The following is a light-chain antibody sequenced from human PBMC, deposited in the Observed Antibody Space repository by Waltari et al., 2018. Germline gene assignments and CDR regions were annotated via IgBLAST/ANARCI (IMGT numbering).Light chain of an antibody. CDR1: ESLVHNDGYIS. CDR2: MVS. J-gene: IGKJ3*01. Sequence: VVLTQSPLFLPVTLGQPASISCRAPESLVHNDGYISLNWFHQRPGQSPRRLFYMVSNRDVGVPDRFSAGGSATDFTLNISRVEADDVGVYFCMQPVRWPPGFGPGTRVDIK. V-gene: IGKV2-30*02. CDR3: MQPVRWPPG.